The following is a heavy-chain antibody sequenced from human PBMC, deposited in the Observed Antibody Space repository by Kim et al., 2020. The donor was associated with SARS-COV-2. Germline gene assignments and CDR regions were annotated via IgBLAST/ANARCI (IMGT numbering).Heavy chain of an antibody. J-gene: IGHJ4*02. D-gene: IGHD3-16*01. V-gene: IGHV3-23*01. CDR2: IDGSDGTT. CDR1: GFTFTGYA. CDR3: VKGGWGSRWDH. Sequence: GGSLRLSCTTSGFTFTGYAMSWVRQAPGKGLEWVSSIDGSDGTTYFVDSVKGRFTISRDNSKNTLYLQMSTLRADDTAVYYCVKGGWGSRWDHGGEGTL.